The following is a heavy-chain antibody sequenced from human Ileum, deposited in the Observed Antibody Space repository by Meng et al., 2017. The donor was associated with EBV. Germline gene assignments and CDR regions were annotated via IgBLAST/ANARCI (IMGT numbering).Heavy chain of an antibody. CDR3: ARASYGSGSPLGESWFDP. CDR2: IHSSGST. J-gene: IGHJ5*02. V-gene: IGHV4-31*03. CDR1: GGSSSSGGYY. D-gene: IGHD3-10*01. Sequence: QVQLQQSGPGLVKPSQTLSLTCTVSGGSSSSGGYYWIWIRQHPGKGLEWIGYIHSSGSTYYNPSLRSRLTISVDTSKNQFSLKLSSVTAADTAVYYCARASYGSGSPLGESWFDPWGQGTLVTVSS.